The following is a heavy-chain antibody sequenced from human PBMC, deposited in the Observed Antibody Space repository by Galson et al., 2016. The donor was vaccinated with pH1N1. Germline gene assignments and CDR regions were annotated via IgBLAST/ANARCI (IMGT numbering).Heavy chain of an antibody. CDR3: ARSIAAAGTFRFDP. D-gene: IGHD6-13*01. V-gene: IGHV3-74*01. Sequence: SLRLSCAASGFSFSSYWMHWVRQVPGKGLVWVSRSDNEGTNLNYADSVKGRFTISRDNSKNTLYLQMNNLSADDTAVYYCARSIAAAGTFRFDPWGQGTLVTVSS. CDR2: SDNEGTNL. CDR1: GFSFSSYW. J-gene: IGHJ5*02.